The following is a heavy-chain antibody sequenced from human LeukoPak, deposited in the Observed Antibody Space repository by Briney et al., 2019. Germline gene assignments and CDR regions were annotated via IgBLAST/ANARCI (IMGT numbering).Heavy chain of an antibody. CDR3: AKDLRGSLTFDP. J-gene: IGHJ5*02. CDR1: GFTFSSYG. CDR2: ISYDGSNK. V-gene: IGHV3-30*18. Sequence: GRSLRLSCAAPGFTFSSYGMHWVRQAPGKGLEWAAVISYDGSNKYYADSVKGRFTISRDNSKNSLYLQMNSLRAEDTAVYYCAKDLRGSLTFDPWGQGTLVTVSS.